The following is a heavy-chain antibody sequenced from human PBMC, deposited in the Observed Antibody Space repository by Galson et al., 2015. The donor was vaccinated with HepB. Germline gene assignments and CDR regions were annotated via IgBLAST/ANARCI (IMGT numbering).Heavy chain of an antibody. CDR2: INTNTGNP. CDR1: GYTFTSYA. Sequence: SGYTFTSYAMNWVRQAPGQGLEWMGWINTNTGNPTYAQGFTGRFVFSLDTSVNTAYLQISSLKAEDTAVYYCAREFFGVTTPDRDYGGQGTLVTVSS. CDR3: AREFFGVTTPDRDY. V-gene: IGHV7-4-1*02. J-gene: IGHJ4*02. D-gene: IGHD4-17*01.